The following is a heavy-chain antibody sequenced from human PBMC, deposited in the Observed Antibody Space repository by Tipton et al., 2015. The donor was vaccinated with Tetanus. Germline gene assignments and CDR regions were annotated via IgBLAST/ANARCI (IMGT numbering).Heavy chain of an antibody. J-gene: IGHJ3*01. D-gene: IGHD2-8*01. Sequence: TLSLTCTVSGASISSSRYFWGWIRQPPGKGLEWISYIFHSGSTNYNPALKSRVTISMDTSRNQIPLNLTSVTAADTAVYFCARRSYCTSTRCFDAFDLWGPGTRVTVSS. CDR3: ARRSYCTSTRCFDAFDL. CDR2: IFHSGST. V-gene: IGHV4-61*05. CDR1: GASISSSRYF.